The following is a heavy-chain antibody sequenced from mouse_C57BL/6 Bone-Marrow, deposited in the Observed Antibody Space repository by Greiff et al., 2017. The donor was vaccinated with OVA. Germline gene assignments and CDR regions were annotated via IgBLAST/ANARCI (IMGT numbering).Heavy chain of an antibody. J-gene: IGHJ3*01. Sequence: EVQLQQSGAELVRPGASVKLSCTASGFNIKDDYMHWVKQRPEQGLEWIGCIDTENGDTEYASKFQGKATITADTSSNTAYLQLSSLTSEDTAVYYCTTIYYGNYPAWFAYWGQGTLVTVSA. CDR3: TTIYYGNYPAWFAY. CDR2: IDTENGDT. V-gene: IGHV14-4*01. D-gene: IGHD2-1*01. CDR1: GFNIKDDY.